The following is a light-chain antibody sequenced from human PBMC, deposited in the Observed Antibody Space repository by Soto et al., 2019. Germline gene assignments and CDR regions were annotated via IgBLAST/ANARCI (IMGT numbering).Light chain of an antibody. V-gene: IGLV7-46*01. CDR1: DGPVTSNHY. CDR3: LLAYSGGRV. J-gene: IGLJ2*01. CDR2: DTT. Sequence: QAVVTQEPSLTVSPGGTVTLTCGSSDGPVTSNHYPYWYQQRPGQVPRTLIYDTTNRQSWAPARFSGSLVGVKAALTHSGAQPEDEADYYCLLAYSGGRVFGGGTKLTVL.